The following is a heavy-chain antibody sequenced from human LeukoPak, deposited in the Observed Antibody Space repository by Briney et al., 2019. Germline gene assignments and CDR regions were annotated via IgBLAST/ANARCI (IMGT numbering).Heavy chain of an antibody. J-gene: IGHJ4*02. CDR3: ARDWAAAAAFDY. Sequence: GGSLRLSCAASGFTFSSYSMNWVRQAPGKGLGWVTSISSSSSYIYYADSVKGRFTISRDNAKNSLYLQMNSPRAEDTAVYYCARDWAAAAAFDYWGQGTLVTVSS. D-gene: IGHD6-13*01. V-gene: IGHV3-21*01. CDR2: ISSSSSYI. CDR1: GFTFSSYS.